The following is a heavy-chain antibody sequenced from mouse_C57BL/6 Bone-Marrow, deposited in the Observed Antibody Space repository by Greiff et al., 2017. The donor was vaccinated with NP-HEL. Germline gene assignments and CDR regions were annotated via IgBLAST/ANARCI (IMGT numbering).Heavy chain of an antibody. CDR2: ISSGCSTI. CDR3: ARGIRYFDV. Sequence: EVMLVESGGGLVKPGGSLKLSCAASGFTFSDYGMHWVRQAPEKGLEWVAYISSGCSTIYYADTVTGRFTISRDNAKNTLFLQMTSLRSEDTAMYYCARGIRYFDVWGTGTTVTVSS. J-gene: IGHJ1*03. V-gene: IGHV5-17*01. CDR1: GFTFSDYG.